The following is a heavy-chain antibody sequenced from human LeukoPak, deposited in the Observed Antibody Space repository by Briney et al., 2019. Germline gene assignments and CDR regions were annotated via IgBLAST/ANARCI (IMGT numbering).Heavy chain of an antibody. CDR3: ARVRGRDGYFDY. V-gene: IGHV4-38-2*02. Sequence: SETLSLTCTVSGYSISSYYYWGWIRQPPGKGLEWIGSIYHSGSTYYSPSLKSRVIISVDTSKNQFSLKLSSVTAADTAVYYCARVRGRDGYFDYWGQGALVTVSS. D-gene: IGHD2-8*01. CDR2: IYHSGST. J-gene: IGHJ4*02. CDR1: GYSISSYYY.